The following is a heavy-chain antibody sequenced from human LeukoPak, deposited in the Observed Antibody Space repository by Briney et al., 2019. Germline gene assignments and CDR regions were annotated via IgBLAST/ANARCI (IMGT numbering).Heavy chain of an antibody. D-gene: IGHD4-17*01. CDR3: ILFDYGDYDY. V-gene: IGHV1-46*01. CDR2: INSFGGSI. CDR1: RSTFTNFY. J-gene: IGHJ4*02. Sequence: ASVKVSCKASRSTFTNFYIHWVRQAPGQGFEWMGIINSFGGSITYAQKFQGRVTMTRDTSTSTVYMELSSLRSEDTGVYYCILFDYGDYDYWGQGTLVTVSS.